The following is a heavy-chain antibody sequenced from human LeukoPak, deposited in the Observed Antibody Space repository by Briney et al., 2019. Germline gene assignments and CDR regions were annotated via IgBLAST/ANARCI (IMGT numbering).Heavy chain of an antibody. J-gene: IGHJ4*02. CDR1: GYTFTSYG. D-gene: IGHD3-3*01. Sequence: ASVKVSCKASGYTFTSYGISWVRQAPGQGLEWMGWISAYNGNTNYAPKLQGRVTMTTDKSPNPAHMELKRLRFDDTAVYYCARAAEDFWSGYCYRHFDYWGQGTLVTVSS. CDR2: ISAYNGNT. V-gene: IGHV1-18*01. CDR3: ARAAEDFWSGYCYRHFDY.